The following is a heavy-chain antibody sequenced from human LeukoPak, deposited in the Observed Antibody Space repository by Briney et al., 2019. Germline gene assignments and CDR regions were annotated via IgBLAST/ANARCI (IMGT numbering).Heavy chain of an antibody. J-gene: IGHJ6*02. V-gene: IGHV3-21*01. D-gene: IGHD3-10*01. Sequence: GGSLRLSCAASGFTFSNYNMYWVRQAPGKVLEWVSSISSTSEHIYYADSVKGRFTISRDNAKNSLYLQMNSLRAEDTAVYYCARAPYGSGYGMDVWGQGTTVTVSS. CDR1: GFTFSNYN. CDR2: ISSTSEHI. CDR3: ARAPYGSGYGMDV.